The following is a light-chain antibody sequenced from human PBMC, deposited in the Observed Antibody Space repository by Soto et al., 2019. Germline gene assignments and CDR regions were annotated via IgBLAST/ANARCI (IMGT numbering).Light chain of an antibody. CDR1: QSISRR. J-gene: IGKJ4*01. Sequence: DIQMTQSPSALSASVGDRVTITCRASQSISRRLAWYRQKPGKAPKRLIYAASSLQSGVPSRFSGSGSGTEFTLTISSLQPEDFATYYCLQHNSYPLTFGGGTKVDIK. CDR2: AAS. V-gene: IGKV1-17*01. CDR3: LQHNSYPLT.